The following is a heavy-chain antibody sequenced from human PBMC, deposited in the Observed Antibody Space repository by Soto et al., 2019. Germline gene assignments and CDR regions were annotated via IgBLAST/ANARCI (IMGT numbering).Heavy chain of an antibody. Sequence: ASVKVSCKASGFTFTIYYIHWVRQVPGQGLEWMGMINPSGGTTIYAQQFQGRVTMTGDMPTNTVYMELSSLRSEDTAVYYCAGIQLWPLDYWGQGTLVTVSS. J-gene: IGHJ4*02. D-gene: IGHD5-18*01. CDR3: AGIQLWPLDY. CDR1: GFTFTIYY. V-gene: IGHV1-46*01. CDR2: INPSGGTT.